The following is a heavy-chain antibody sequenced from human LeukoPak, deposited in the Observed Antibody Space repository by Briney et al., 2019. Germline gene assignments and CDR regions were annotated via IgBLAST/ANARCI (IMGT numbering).Heavy chain of an antibody. Sequence: PSETLSLTCAVYGGSFSGYYWSWIRQPPGKGLEWIGEINHSGSTNYNPSLKSRVTISVDTSKNQFSLKLSSVTAADTAVYYCARGGGINDFWSGYDYWGQGTLVTVSS. CDR2: INHSGST. CDR3: ARGGGINDFWSGYDY. J-gene: IGHJ4*02. CDR1: GGSFSGYY. D-gene: IGHD3-3*01. V-gene: IGHV4-34*01.